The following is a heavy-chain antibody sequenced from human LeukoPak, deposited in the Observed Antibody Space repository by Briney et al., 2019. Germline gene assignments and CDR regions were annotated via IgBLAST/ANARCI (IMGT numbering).Heavy chain of an antibody. J-gene: IGHJ4*02. CDR1: GFTFSSCW. CDR2: IKQDGSGK. V-gene: IGHV3-7*01. CDR3: ARARDYGGNRFDY. D-gene: IGHD4-23*01. Sequence: PGGSLRLSCAASGFTFSSCWMSWVRQAPGKGLEWVANIKQDGSGKYYVDSVKGRFTISRDNAKNSLYLQMNSLRAEDTAVYYCARARDYGGNRFDYWGQGTLVTVSS.